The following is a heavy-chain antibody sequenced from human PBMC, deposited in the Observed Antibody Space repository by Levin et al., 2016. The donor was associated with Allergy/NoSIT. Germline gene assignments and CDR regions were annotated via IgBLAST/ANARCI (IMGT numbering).Heavy chain of an antibody. V-gene: IGHV4-31*02. CDR2: IYYSGST. Sequence: WIRQPPGKGLEWIGYIYYSGSTYYNPSLKSRVTISVDTSKNQFSLKLSSVTAADTAVYYCARGGAARLLWRAAAGNCFDYWGQGTLVTVSS. CDR3: ARGGAARLLWRAAAGNCFDY. J-gene: IGHJ4*02. D-gene: IGHD6-13*01.